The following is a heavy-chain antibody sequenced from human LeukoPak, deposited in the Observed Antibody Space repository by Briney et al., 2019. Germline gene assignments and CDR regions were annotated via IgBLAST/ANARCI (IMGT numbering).Heavy chain of an antibody. Sequence: GGSLRLSCAASGFTFSSYSMNWVRQAPGKGLEWVSSISSSSYIYYADSVKGRFTISRDNAKNSLYLQMNSLRAEDTAVYYCARDVSKSGPYDSSGYYDYWGQGTLATVSS. CDR2: ISSSSYI. CDR3: ARDVSKSGPYDSSGYYDY. CDR1: GFTFSSYS. J-gene: IGHJ4*02. V-gene: IGHV3-21*01. D-gene: IGHD3-22*01.